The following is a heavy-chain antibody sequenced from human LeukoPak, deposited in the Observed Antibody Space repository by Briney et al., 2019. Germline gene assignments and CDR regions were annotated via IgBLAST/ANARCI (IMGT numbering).Heavy chain of an antibody. CDR1: GGSFSGYY. J-gene: IGHJ4*02. CDR2: INHSGST. Sequence: SETLSLTCAVYGGSFSGYYWSWIRQPPGKGLGWIGEINHSGSTNYNPSLKSRVTISVDMSKNQFSLKLSSVTAADTAVYYCARDSESYSSSWSAPFDYWGQGTLVTVSS. CDR3: ARDSESYSSSWSAPFDY. V-gene: IGHV4-34*01. D-gene: IGHD6-13*01.